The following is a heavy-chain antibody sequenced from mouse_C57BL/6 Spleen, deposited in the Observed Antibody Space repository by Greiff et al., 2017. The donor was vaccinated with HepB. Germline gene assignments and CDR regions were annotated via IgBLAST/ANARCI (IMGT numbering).Heavy chain of an antibody. CDR1: GYTFTSYT. Sequence: VQLQQSGAELARPGASVKMSCKASGYTFTSYTMNWVKQRPGQGLEWIGYINPSSGYTKYNQKFKDKATLTADKSSSTAYMQLSSLTSEYSAVYYCSRSGSPFDCWGQGTTLTVSS. J-gene: IGHJ2*01. CDR3: SRSGSPFDC. CDR2: INPSSGYT. V-gene: IGHV1-4*01. D-gene: IGHD3-1*01.